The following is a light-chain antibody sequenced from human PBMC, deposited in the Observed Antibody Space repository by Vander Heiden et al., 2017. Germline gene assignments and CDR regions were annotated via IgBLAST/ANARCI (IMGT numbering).Light chain of an antibody. CDR2: AAS. CDR3: QQCYSTLGT. J-gene: IGKJ2*02. V-gene: IGKV1-39*01. CDR1: QSISSY. Sequence: IQMNQSPSSLSASVGDRVTITCRASQSISSYLDWYQQKPGKAPRLLIYAASSLQSGVPSRFSGSGSGTDFTLTISSLQPEDFATYYCQQCYSTLGTFGPGTKLDIK.